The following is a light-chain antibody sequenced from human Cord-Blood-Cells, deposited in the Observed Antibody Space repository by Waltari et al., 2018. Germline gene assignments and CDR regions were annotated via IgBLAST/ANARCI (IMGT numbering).Light chain of an antibody. CDR3: CSYAGSSTYV. V-gene: IGLV2-23*01. CDR1: SRDVGSYNL. J-gene: IGLJ1*01. Sequence: QSALTQPASVSGSPGQSITISCTGTSRDVGSYNLVSWYQQHPGKAPKLRIYEGSKRLSGVSNRFSGSKSGNTASLTISGLQAEDEADYYCCSYAGSSTYVFGTGTKVTVL. CDR2: EGS.